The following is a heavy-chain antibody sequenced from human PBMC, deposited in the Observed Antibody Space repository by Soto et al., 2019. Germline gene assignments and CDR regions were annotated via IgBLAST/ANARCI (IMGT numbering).Heavy chain of an antibody. V-gene: IGHV3-23*01. CDR3: ARSLGDSWNTYYFYY. CDR1: GYTFGDYS. J-gene: IGHJ4*02. Sequence: EVGLLESGGDLVQPGGSQRLSCTASGYTFGDYSMSWVRQAPGKGLEWVSGISGTGESTYYADSVKGRFTISRDNFRNTLYLLMNSLRAEDTAMYYCARSLGDSWNTYYFYYLGQGTLVTVSS. D-gene: IGHD1-20*01. CDR2: ISGTGEST.